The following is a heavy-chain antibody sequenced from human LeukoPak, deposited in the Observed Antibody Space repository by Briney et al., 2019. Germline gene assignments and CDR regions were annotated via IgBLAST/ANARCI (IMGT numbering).Heavy chain of an antibody. J-gene: IGHJ4*02. D-gene: IGHD1-26*01. CDR1: GGSISSYY. V-gene: IGHV4-59*01. Sequence: SETLSLTCTVSGGSISSYYWSWIRQPPGKGLEWIGSIYYSGSTNYNPSLKRRVTISLDTSKNQFSPKLSSVTAADTAVYYCARDLGELHNYWGQGTLVTVSS. CDR3: ARDLGELHNY. CDR2: IYYSGST.